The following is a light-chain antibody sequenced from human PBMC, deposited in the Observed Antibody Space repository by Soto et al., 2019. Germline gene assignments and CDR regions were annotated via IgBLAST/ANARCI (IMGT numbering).Light chain of an antibody. Sequence: QSVLTQPPSASGAPGQRVTLSFSGSRSNIGSNTVNWYQQLPGTAPKLLIYSHNQRPSGVPDRFSVSKSGTSASLAISGLQSEDEADYYCATWDDNLDGYVFGTGTKLTVL. CDR1: RSNIGSNT. CDR3: ATWDDNLDGYV. J-gene: IGLJ1*01. V-gene: IGLV1-44*01. CDR2: SHN.